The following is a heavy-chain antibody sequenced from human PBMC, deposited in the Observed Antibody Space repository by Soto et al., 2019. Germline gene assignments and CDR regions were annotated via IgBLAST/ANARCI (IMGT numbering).Heavy chain of an antibody. D-gene: IGHD6-19*01. Sequence: GGSLRLSCAASSFTFSSYWLSWARQAPGKGLEWVATIKQDGSENYYVDSVKGRFTISRDNAKNSLYLQMSSLRADDTAVYYCARDGPFISVAAPAFQYAMDVWGQGTTVTVSS. CDR2: IKQDGSEN. CDR1: SFTFSSYW. J-gene: IGHJ6*02. V-gene: IGHV3-7*03. CDR3: ARDGPFISVAAPAFQYAMDV.